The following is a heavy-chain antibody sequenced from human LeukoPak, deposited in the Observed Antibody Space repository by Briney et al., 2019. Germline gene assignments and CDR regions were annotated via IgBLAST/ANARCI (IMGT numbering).Heavy chain of an antibody. D-gene: IGHD3-3*01. CDR1: GYTFTSYG. CDR2: ISAYNGNT. Sequence: ASVKVSCKASGYTFTSYGISWVRQAPGQVLGWMGWISAYNGNTNYAQKLQGRVTMTTDTSTSTAYMELRSLRSDDTAVYYCARDFRYYDFWSGYRNGWFDPWGQGTLVTVSS. CDR3: ARDFRYYDFWSGYRNGWFDP. V-gene: IGHV1-18*01. J-gene: IGHJ5*02.